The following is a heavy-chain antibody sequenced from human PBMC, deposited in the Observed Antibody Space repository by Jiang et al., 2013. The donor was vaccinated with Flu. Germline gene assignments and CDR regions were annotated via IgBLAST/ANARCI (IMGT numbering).Heavy chain of an antibody. D-gene: IGHD4-23*01. CDR1: GGTFSSYA. V-gene: IGHV1-69*04. J-gene: IGHJ3*02. CDR2: IIPILGIA. Sequence: GAEVKKPGSSVKVSCKASGGTFSSYAISWVRQAPGQGLEWMGRIIPILGIANYAQKFQGRVTITADKSTSTAYMELSSLRSEDTAVYYCARGGNSRAFDIWGQGTMVTVSS. CDR3: ARGGNSRAFDI.